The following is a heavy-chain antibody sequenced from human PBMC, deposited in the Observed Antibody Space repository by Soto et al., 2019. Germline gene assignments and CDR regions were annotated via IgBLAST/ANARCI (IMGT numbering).Heavy chain of an antibody. CDR3: AKIGGWGTVCGP. CDR1: GFTFTSYS. D-gene: IGHD3-16*01. V-gene: IGHV3-23*01. Sequence: EVQLLESGGGLAQPGGSLRLSCVDSGFTFTSYSISWVRQAPGRGPDWVATSSGRGTDVKYADSVMGRFTISRHYSNYTLYLQLNSRRDEDTAVYYCAKIGGWGTVCGPWGQGTLVTVAS. CDR2: SSGRGTDV. J-gene: IGHJ5*02.